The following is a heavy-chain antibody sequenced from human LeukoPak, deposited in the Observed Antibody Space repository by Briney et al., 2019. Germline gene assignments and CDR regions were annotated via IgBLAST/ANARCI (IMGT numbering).Heavy chain of an antibody. CDR1: GFTFSSYA. Sequence: SGGSLRLSCAASGFTFSSYAMSWVRQAPVKGLEWVSAISGSGGSTYYADSVKGRFTISRDNAKNSLYLQMNSLRAEDTAVYYCARDQGSNGAGLYDFWSDVIPAYYFDYWGQGTLVTVSS. D-gene: IGHD3-3*01. J-gene: IGHJ4*02. CDR2: ISGSGGST. CDR3: ARDQGSNGAGLYDFWSDVIPAYYFDY. V-gene: IGHV3-23*01.